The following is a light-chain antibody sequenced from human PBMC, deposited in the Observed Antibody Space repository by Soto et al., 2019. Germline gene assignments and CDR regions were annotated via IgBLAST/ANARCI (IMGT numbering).Light chain of an antibody. CDR1: SSNIGAGYD. J-gene: IGLJ3*02. CDR2: VNS. V-gene: IGLV1-40*01. Sequence: QPVLTQPPSVSGAPGQRVTISCTGSSSNIGAGYDVHWYQQLPGTAPKLLIYVNSNRPSGVPDRCSGSKSGTSSPLAITGLQSEDEADYYCQSYDSSLSGSVFGGGTKLTVL. CDR3: QSYDSSLSGSV.